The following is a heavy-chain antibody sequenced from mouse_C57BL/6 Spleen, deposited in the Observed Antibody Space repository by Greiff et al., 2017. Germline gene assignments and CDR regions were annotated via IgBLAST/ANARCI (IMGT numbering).Heavy chain of an antibody. Sequence: QVQLQQPGAELVKPGASVKMSCKASGYTFTSYWITWVKQRPGQGLEWIGGIYPGGGSTKYNQKFKSKATLTADTSSSTAYMQLSSLTSEDAAVDYCARGTGTFAYWGQGTMVTVSA. CDR1: GYTFTSYW. V-gene: IGHV1-55*01. CDR2: IYPGGGST. D-gene: IGHD4-1*01. CDR3: ARGTGTFAY. J-gene: IGHJ3*01.